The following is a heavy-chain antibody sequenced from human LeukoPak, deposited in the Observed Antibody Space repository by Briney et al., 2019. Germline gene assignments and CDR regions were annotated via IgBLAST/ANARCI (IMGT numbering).Heavy chain of an antibody. CDR3: AKAVLLWYEYYFDY. Sequence: GSLRLSCAASGFTFDDYGMSWVRQAPGKGLEWVSAISGSGGSTYYADSVKGRFTISRDNSKNTLYLQMNSLRAEDTAVYYCAKAVLLWYEYYFDYWGQGTLVTVSS. V-gene: IGHV3-23*01. D-gene: IGHD3-10*01. CDR1: GFTFDDYG. CDR2: ISGSGGST. J-gene: IGHJ4*02.